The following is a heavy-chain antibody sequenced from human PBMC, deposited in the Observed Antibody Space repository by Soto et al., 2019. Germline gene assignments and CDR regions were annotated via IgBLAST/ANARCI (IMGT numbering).Heavy chain of an antibody. D-gene: IGHD6-6*01. CDR2: ISTYDGNT. CDR1: GYTFFTYG. J-gene: IGHJ5*02. V-gene: IGHV1-18*01. CDR3: ARKSSSSSWFDP. Sequence: QVQLVQSGAEVKKPGASVKVSCKASGYTFFTYGITWVRQAPGQGLEWMGWISTYDGNTDYAQKLQGSVTMTTDTSTRTAYMELRSLRSDDTAVYYCARKSSSSSWFDPWGQGTLVTVSS.